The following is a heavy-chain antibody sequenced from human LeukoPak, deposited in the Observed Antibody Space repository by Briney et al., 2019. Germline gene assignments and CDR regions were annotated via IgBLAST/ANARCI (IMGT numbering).Heavy chain of an antibody. Sequence: GGSLRLSCAASGFTFTSYAMSWVRQAPGKGLEWVSAISGSGGSTYYADSVKGRFTISRDNSKNTLYLQMNSLRAEDTAVYYCAKNSASSGYFRRPDYWGQGTLVTVSS. CDR2: ISGSGGST. J-gene: IGHJ4*02. V-gene: IGHV3-23*01. CDR3: AKNSASSGYFRRPDY. D-gene: IGHD3-22*01. CDR1: GFTFTSYA.